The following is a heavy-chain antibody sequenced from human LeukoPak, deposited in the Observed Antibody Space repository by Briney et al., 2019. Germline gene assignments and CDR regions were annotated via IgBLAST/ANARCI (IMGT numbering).Heavy chain of an antibody. Sequence: KPSETLSLTCTVSGVSISNYFWSWIRQPPGKGLEWIGYISYSGSINYNPSLKSRVTMSVDTSKKQFSLKLSSVTAADTAVYYCARTMRGDFWSNYSYYFYYYMDVWGKGTTVTVSS. D-gene: IGHD3-3*01. V-gene: IGHV4-59*01. CDR1: GVSISNYF. J-gene: IGHJ6*03. CDR3: ARTMRGDFWSNYSYYFYYYMDV. CDR2: ISYSGSI.